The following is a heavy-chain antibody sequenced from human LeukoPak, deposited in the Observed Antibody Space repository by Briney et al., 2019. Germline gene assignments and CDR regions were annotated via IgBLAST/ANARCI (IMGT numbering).Heavy chain of an antibody. CDR2: INQDGSEK. CDR1: GFSFSNSW. CDR3: ARANWGSVDY. J-gene: IGHJ4*02. V-gene: IGHV3-7*03. D-gene: IGHD7-27*01. Sequence: GGSLRLSCAASGFSFSNSWMSWVRQALGKGLEWVANINQDGSEKYHVDSAKGRFTISRDNAKNLLYLHMNSLRAEDTAVYYCARANWGSVDYWGQGTLVTVSS.